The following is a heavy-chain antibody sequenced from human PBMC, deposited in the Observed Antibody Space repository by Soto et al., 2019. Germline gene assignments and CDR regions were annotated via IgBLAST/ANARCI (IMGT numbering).Heavy chain of an antibody. CDR1: GFTFSSYA. Sequence: GGSLRLSCAASGFTFSSYAMHWVRQAPGKGLEWVGRIKSKTDGGTTDYAAPVKGRFTISRDDSKNTLYLQMNSLKTEDTAVYYCTTDPSSYSSSWDGGADYYYGMDVWGQGTTVTVSS. D-gene: IGHD6-13*01. CDR2: IKSKTDGGTT. J-gene: IGHJ6*02. CDR3: TTDPSSYSSSWDGGADYYYGMDV. V-gene: IGHV3-15*07.